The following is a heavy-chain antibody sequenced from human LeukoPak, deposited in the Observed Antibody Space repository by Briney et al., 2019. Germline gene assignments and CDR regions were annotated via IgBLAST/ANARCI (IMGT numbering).Heavy chain of an antibody. Sequence: GGSLRLSCAASGFTFSSYAMSWVRQAPGKGLEWVSAIIDSGGSTSYADSVKGRFTISRDNSKNTLYLQMNTLRAEDTAIYYCAKGLSETSILAFHYWGQGTLVTVSS. CDR3: AKGLSETSILAFHY. D-gene: IGHD2-2*02. V-gene: IGHV3-23*01. J-gene: IGHJ4*02. CDR2: IIDSGGST. CDR1: GFTFSSYA.